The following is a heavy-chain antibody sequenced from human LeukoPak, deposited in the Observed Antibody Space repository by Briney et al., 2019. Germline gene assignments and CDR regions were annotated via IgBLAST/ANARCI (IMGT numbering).Heavy chain of an antibody. CDR3: ARSDDCDY. CDR1: GFTFSSYS. Sequence: PGGSLRLSCAASGFTFSSYSMNWVRQAPGMGLEWVSSISVSGSYIYYADSLKGRFTVSRDNAKNSLYLQMNSLRAEDTAVYYCARSDDCDYRGQGALVTVSS. V-gene: IGHV3-21*01. J-gene: IGHJ4*02. D-gene: IGHD2-21*01. CDR2: ISVSGSYI.